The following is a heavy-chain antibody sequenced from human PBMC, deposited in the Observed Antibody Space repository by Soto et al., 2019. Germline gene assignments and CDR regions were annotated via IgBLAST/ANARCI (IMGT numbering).Heavy chain of an antibody. CDR1: GFPFSSYG. D-gene: IGHD2-15*01. CDR2: ISYDGSNK. J-gene: IGHJ4*02. V-gene: IGHV3-30*03. Sequence: QVQLVESGGGVVQPGRSLRLSCAASGFPFSSYGMHWVRQAPGKGLYWVGLISYDGSNKYYADSVKGRFTISRDNSKHTLYLEMSSLRVEDTAVYYCAGGQYYFDYCGQGTLVSVSS. CDR3: AGGQYYFDY.